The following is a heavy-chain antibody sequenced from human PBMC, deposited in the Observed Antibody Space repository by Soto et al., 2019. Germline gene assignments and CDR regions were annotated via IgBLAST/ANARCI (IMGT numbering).Heavy chain of an antibody. CDR1: GFTFSSYA. J-gene: IGHJ5*02. CDR3: ARAPSSSWYCNWFDP. D-gene: IGHD6-13*01. V-gene: IGHV3-30-3*01. Sequence: PGGSLRLSCAASGFTFSSYAMHWVRQAPGKGLEWVAVISYDGSNKYYADSVKGRFTISRDNSKNTLYLQMNSLRAEDTAVYYCARAPSSSWYCNWFDPWGQGTLVTVSS. CDR2: ISYDGSNK.